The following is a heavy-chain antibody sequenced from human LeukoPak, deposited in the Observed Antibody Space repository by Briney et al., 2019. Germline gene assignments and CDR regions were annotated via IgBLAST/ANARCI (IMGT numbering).Heavy chain of an antibody. J-gene: IGHJ6*02. CDR1: GYTFTSYD. V-gene: IGHV1-8*01. D-gene: IGHD6-19*01. CDR3: ARGGLQWLVISSYYYYGMDV. CDR2: MNPNSGNT. Sequence: ASVKVSCKASGYTFTSYDINWVRQATGQGLEWMGWMNPNSGNTGYAQKFQGRVTMTRNTSISTAYMELSSLRSEDTAVYYCARGGLQWLVISSYYYYGMDVWGQGTTVTVSS.